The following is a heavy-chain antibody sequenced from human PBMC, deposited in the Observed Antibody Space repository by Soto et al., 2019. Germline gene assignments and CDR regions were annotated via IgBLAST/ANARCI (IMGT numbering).Heavy chain of an antibody. D-gene: IGHD1-26*01. CDR2: ISYDGSNR. CDR1: GFTFSSYG. J-gene: IGHJ4*02. V-gene: IGHV3-30*18. CDR3: AKPPHSGNFYYFDY. Sequence: GGSLRLSCAASGFTFSSYGMHWVRQAPGKGLEWVAVISYDGSNRYYADSVKGRFTISRANSKNTLYLQMNSLRAEDTAVYYCAKPPHSGNFYYFDYWGQGALVTVSS.